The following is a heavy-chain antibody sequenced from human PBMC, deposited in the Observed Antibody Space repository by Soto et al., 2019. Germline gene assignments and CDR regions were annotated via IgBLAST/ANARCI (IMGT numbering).Heavy chain of an antibody. V-gene: IGHV3-30*18. Sequence: QVQLVESGGGVVQPGRSLRLSCAASGFTFSRYGMHWVRQAPGTGLEWVAVISYDGSNKYYAASVKGRFTISRDNSKKTLYLQMNSMRAEDTAVYYCANDYYGAGSYYSGCDYWGQGTLVTVSS. D-gene: IGHD3-10*01. CDR1: GFTFSRYG. CDR2: ISYDGSNK. J-gene: IGHJ4*02. CDR3: ANDYYGAGSYYSGCDY.